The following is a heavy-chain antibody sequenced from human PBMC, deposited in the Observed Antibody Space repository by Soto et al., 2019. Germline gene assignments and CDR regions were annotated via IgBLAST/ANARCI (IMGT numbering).Heavy chain of an antibody. CDR3: AKLSGGYVDY. CDR2: IYPGDSDT. J-gene: IGHJ4*02. CDR1: GYSFTSYW. D-gene: IGHD2-8*02. V-gene: IGHV5-51*01. Sequence: GEALKLSCKGSGYSFTSYWIGWVRQMPGKGLEWMGIIYPGDSDTRYSPSFQGQVTMSADKSISTAYLQWSSLRASDTAMYFCAKLSGGYVDYWGQGTLVTVSS.